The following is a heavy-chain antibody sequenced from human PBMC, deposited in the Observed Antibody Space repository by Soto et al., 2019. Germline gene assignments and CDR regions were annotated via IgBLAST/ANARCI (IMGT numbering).Heavy chain of an antibody. J-gene: IGHJ4*02. CDR1: GYTFTGHY. CDR2: IGPESGAT. Sequence: ASVKVSCKASGYTFTGHYIHWVRQAPEQGPEWMGEIGPESGATRYAQKFQGRVTMTRDMSITTVYMELNNLSPDDTAVYYCGRGRSGQIVVFYWAQGTPVTVSS. D-gene: IGHD1-26*01. V-gene: IGHV1-2*02. CDR3: GRGRSGQIVVFY.